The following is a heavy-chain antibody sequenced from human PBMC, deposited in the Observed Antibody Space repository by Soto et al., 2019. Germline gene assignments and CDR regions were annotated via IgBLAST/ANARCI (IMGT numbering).Heavy chain of an antibody. CDR2: IAWNSDII. J-gene: IGHJ6*02. Sequence: EVQLVESGGGLVQPGRSLRLSCAASGFRFEDYAMHWVRQAPGKGLEWVSGIAWNSDIIGYADSVKGRFTISRDNGKKSLYLQMNSLRPEAMALYYCAKDHYGSAIYGLDVWGQGTTVTVSS. CDR3: AKDHYGSAIYGLDV. V-gene: IGHV3-9*03. D-gene: IGHD3-10*01. CDR1: GFRFEDYA.